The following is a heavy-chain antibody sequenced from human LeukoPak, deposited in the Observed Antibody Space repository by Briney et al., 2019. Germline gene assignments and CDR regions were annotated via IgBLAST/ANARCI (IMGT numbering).Heavy chain of an antibody. CDR2: ISSSGSTI. Sequence: GGSLRLSCVASGFTFSDYYMSWIHQAPGKGLEWVSCISSSGSTIYYADSVKGRFTISRDNAKNSLYLQMNSLRAEDTAVYYCARAQGYYYDSSGSVLGYWGQGTLVTVSS. CDR1: GFTFSDYY. CDR3: ARAQGYYYDSSGSVLGY. V-gene: IGHV3-11*04. J-gene: IGHJ4*02. D-gene: IGHD3-22*01.